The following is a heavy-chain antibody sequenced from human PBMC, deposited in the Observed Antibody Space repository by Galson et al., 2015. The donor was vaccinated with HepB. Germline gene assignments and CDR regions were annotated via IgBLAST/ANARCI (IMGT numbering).Heavy chain of an antibody. CDR2: ISYDGSNK. CDR3: ARGGYSSSWIEYFQH. D-gene: IGHD6-13*01. J-gene: IGHJ1*01. Sequence: SLRLSCAASGFTFSSYAVHWVRQAPGKGLEWVAVISYDGSNKYYADSVKGRFTISRDNSKNTLYLQMNSLRAEDTAVYYCARGGYSSSWIEYFQHWGQGTLVTVSS. CDR1: GFTFSSYA. V-gene: IGHV3-30*04.